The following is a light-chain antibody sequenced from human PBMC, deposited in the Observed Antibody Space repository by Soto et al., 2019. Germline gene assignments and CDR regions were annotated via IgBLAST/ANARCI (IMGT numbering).Light chain of an antibody. J-gene: IGKJ1*01. V-gene: IGKV4-1*01. Sequence: DCVMPQSPDSLAVSLAWISPLNCKWSQSFVYTSNNKNYLAWYQQKAGQPPKILIYWDSYRESGVNDRFIASGSGNDFTITISSMQVEDVENYYCKQYLHTHRTCGQGPKVDIK. CDR3: KQYLHTHRT. CDR1: QSFVYTSNNKNY. CDR2: WDS.